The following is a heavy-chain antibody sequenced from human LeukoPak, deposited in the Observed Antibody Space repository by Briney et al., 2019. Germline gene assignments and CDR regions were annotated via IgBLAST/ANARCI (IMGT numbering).Heavy chain of an antibody. J-gene: IGHJ4*02. V-gene: IGHV1-2*04. CDR2: INPNSGGT. CDR1: GYTFTSAG. D-gene: IGHD6-13*01. CDR3: ARGVGAAAVDY. Sequence: GASVKVSCKASGYTFTSAGITWVRQAPGQGLEWMGWINPNSGGTNYAQKFQGWVTMTRDTSISTAYMELSRLRSDDTAVYYCARGVGAAAVDYWGQGTLVTVSS.